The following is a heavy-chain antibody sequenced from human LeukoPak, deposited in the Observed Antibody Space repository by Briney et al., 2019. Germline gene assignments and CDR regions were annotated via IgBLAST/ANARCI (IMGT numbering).Heavy chain of an antibody. CDR3: ARHVSAAVPYYFDY. CDR2: IYPGDSDT. D-gene: IGHD6-13*01. V-gene: IGHV5-51*01. J-gene: IGHJ4*02. Sequence: GESLKISCKASGYYFTAYWIGWVRQMPGEGLEWMGIIYPGDSDTKYSPSFQGQVTISADKSISTAYLQWSSLKASDTAMYYCARHVSAAVPYYFDYWGQGTLVTVSS. CDR1: GYYFTAYW.